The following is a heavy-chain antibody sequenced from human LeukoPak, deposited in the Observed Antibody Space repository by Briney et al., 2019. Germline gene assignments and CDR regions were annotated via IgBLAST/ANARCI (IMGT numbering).Heavy chain of an antibody. CDR2: INPNSVGT. Sequence: ASVKVSCKASGYTFTGYYMHWVRQTPGQGLEWMGWINPNSVGTNYAQKFQGRVTMTRDTSISTAYMELSRLRSDDTAVYYCARGPGSSGTYWGQGTLVTVSS. V-gene: IGHV1-2*02. J-gene: IGHJ4*02. CDR3: ARGPGSSGTY. CDR1: GYTFTGYY. D-gene: IGHD3-22*01.